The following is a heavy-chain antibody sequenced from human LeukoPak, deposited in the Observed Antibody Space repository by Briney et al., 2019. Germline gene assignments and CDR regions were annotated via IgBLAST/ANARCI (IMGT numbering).Heavy chain of an antibody. Sequence: SETLSLTCTVSGGSISGYYWNWIRQPPGKGLEWIGYIYYSGSTNYNLSLKSRVTISVDTSKNQFSLRLNSVTAADTAVYYCARGYDSESTYFDYWGQGTLVTVSS. V-gene: IGHV4-59*01. CDR3: ARGYDSESTYFDY. CDR2: IYYSGST. D-gene: IGHD5-12*01. J-gene: IGHJ4*02. CDR1: GGSISGYY.